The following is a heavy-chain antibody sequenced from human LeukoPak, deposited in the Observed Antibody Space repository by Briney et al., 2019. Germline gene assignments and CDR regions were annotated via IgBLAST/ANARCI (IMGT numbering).Heavy chain of an antibody. CDR3: AKRNAAAGQPQHYYYDYLDV. V-gene: IGHV3-23*01. Sequence: AGSLILSCAASGFTFSSNGMRRVLQAPAKGLEWVSANSCNGGSTYYEASLKGRFTISRDNSKNTLSLQLNSLRAEDTAVYYCAKRNAAAGQPQHYYYDYLDVWVKGTTITVSS. CDR1: GFTFSSNG. CDR2: NSCNGGST. D-gene: IGHD6-13*01. J-gene: IGHJ6*03.